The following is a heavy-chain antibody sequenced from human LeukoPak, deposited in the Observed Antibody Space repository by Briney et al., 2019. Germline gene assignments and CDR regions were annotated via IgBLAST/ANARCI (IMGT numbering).Heavy chain of an antibody. CDR2: ISGSGGST. CDR3: AKHRRYYDSSGYYSSYYFDY. CDR1: GFTFSSYA. J-gene: IGHJ4*02. Sequence: GGSLRLSCAASGFTFSSYAMSWVRQAPGKGLEWVSAISGSGGSTYYADSVKGRFTISRDNSKNTLYLQMNSLRAEDTAVYYCAKHRRYYDSSGYYSSYYFDYWGQGTLVTVSS. V-gene: IGHV3-23*01. D-gene: IGHD3-22*01.